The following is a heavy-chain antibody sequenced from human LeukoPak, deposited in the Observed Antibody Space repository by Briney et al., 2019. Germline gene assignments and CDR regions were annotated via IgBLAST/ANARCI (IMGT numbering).Heavy chain of an antibody. J-gene: IGHJ4*02. V-gene: IGHV1-18*01. CDR3: ARALGQLPVPHFDY. D-gene: IGHD6-6*01. CDR2: ISAYNGNT. CDR1: GYTFTSYG. Sequence: APVKVSCKASGYTFTSYGISWVRQAPGQGLEWMGWISAYNGNTNYAQKLQGRVTMTTDTSTSTAYMELRSLRSDDTAVYYCARALGQLPVPHFDYWGQGTLVTVSS.